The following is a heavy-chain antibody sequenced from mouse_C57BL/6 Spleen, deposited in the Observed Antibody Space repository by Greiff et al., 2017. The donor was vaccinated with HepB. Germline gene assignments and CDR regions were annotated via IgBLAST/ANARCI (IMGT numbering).Heavy chain of an antibody. CDR1: GYTFTSYW. D-gene: IGHD2-3*01. CDR2: IDPSDSET. CDR3: ARYGYYNFDY. Sequence: VQLQQSGAELVRPGSSVKLSCKASGYTFTSYWMHWVKQRPIQGLEWIGNIDPSDSETHYNQKFKDKATLTVDKSSSTAYMQLSSQTSEDSAVYYCARYGYYNFDYWGQGTTLTVSS. J-gene: IGHJ2*01. V-gene: IGHV1-52*01.